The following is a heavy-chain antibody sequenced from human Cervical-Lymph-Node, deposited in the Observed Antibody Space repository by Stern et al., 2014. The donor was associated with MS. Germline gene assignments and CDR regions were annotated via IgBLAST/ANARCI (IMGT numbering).Heavy chain of an antibody. J-gene: IGHJ3*02. Sequence: VQLVESGGGLVQPGGSLKVSCAASGFTFSASVIHWVRQAPGKGLEGVGRIRNKGKNYETTNAVTGKGRFTISREKSKNTANLNMSSLKVEDTAVYYCAPSSAIWGRGTMVTVSS. CDR2: IRNKGKNYET. V-gene: IGHV3-73*01. CDR1: GFTFSASV. CDR3: APSSAI.